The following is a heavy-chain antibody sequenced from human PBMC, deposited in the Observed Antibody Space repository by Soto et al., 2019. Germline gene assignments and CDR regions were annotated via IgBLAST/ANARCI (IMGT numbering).Heavy chain of an antibody. CDR2: IYSGGST. CDR1: GFTVSSNY. V-gene: IGHV3-66*01. Sequence: EVQLVESGGGLVQPGGSLRLSCAASGFTVSSNYMSWVRQAPGKGLEWVSVIYSGGSTYYADSVKGRFTISRDNSKNTLYLQMNSLRAEDTAVYYCARAIITMVRGVIMEGMDVWGQGTTVTVSS. D-gene: IGHD3-10*01. CDR3: ARAIITMVRGVIMEGMDV. J-gene: IGHJ6*02.